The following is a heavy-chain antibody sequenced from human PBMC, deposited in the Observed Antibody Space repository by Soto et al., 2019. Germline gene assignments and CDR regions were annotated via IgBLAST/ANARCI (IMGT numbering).Heavy chain of an antibody. Sequence: QVQLQESGPGLVKPSQTLSLTCTVSGGSISSGGYYWSWIRQHPGKGLEWIGYIYYSGRTYYNPSLKSRVTISVDTSKRQFSLKLSSVTAADTAVYYCASLRRDGYISFDYWGQGTLVTVSS. CDR2: IYYSGRT. CDR1: GGSISSGGYY. D-gene: IGHD5-12*01. J-gene: IGHJ4*02. CDR3: ASLRRDGYISFDY. V-gene: IGHV4-31*03.